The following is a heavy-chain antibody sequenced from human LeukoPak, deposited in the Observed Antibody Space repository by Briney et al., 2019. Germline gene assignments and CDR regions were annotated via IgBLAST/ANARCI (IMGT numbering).Heavy chain of an antibody. J-gene: IGHJ4*02. Sequence: GGSLRLSCAASGFTFISYAMHWVRQAPGKGLQWVAVISYDGNNEYYADSVKGRFTISRDNSKDTLYLQMSSLRAEDTAVYYCARSDADYFDYWGQGNLVTVS. CDR1: GFTFISYA. CDR3: ARSDADYFDY. V-gene: IGHV3-30-3*01. CDR2: ISYDGNNE.